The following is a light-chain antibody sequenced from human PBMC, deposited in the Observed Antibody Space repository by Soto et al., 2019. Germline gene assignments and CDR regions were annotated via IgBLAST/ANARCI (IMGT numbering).Light chain of an antibody. CDR3: SSYTSSSSYV. J-gene: IGLJ1*01. V-gene: IGLV2-14*01. Sequence: QLVLTQPASVSGSPGQSITISCTGTSSDVGDYNYVSWYQQHPGKAPKLVIYDVSNRPSGVSNRFSGSKSGNTASLTISGLQAEDEADYYCSSYTSSSSYVFGAGTKLTVL. CDR1: SSDVGDYNY. CDR2: DVS.